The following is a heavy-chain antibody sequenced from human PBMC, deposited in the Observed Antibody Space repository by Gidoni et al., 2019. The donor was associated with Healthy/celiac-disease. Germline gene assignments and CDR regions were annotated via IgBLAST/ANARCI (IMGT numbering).Heavy chain of an antibody. J-gene: IGHJ6*02. V-gene: IGHV3-33*01. CDR1: GFTFSIYG. CDR3: ARWAVVVPAARHYYGMDV. D-gene: IGHD2-2*01. Sequence: QVQLVESGGGVVQPGRSLRLSCAASGFTFSIYGMHWVRQAPGKGLEWVAVIWYDGSNKYYADSVKGRFTISRDNSKNTLYLQMNSLRAEDTAVYYCARWAVVVPAARHYYGMDVWGQGTTVTVSS. CDR2: IWYDGSNK.